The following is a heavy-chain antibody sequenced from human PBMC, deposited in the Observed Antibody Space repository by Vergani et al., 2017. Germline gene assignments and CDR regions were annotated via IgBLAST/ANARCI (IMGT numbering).Heavy chain of an antibody. J-gene: IGHJ4*02. CDR1: EFTFSNYA. V-gene: IGHV3-23*01. Sequence: EVQLLESGGGLVQPGGSLRLTCAASEFTFSNYAMNWVRQAPGKGLEWVSGISGSGVSAYYTDSVKGRFTISGDSSRNTVYLQMNSLRAEDTAVYYCARDMTSMIRGHIPPDHWCQGTLVTVSS. CDR3: ARDMTSMIRGHIPPDH. CDR2: ISGSGVSA. D-gene: IGHD3-10*01.